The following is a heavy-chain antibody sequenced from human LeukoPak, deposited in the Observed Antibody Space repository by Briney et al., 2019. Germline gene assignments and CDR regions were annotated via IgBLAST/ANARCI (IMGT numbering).Heavy chain of an antibody. CDR1: GGSISSGGYS. V-gene: IGHV4-30-2*01. Sequence: SETLSLTCAVSGGSISSGGYSWSWIRQPPGKGLEWIGYIYHSWSTYYNPSLKSRVTISVDRSKNQFSLKLSSVTAADTAVYYCARANVLLWFGELSNWFDPWGQGTLVTVSS. CDR3: ARANVLLWFGELSNWFDP. D-gene: IGHD3-10*01. J-gene: IGHJ5*02. CDR2: IYHSWST.